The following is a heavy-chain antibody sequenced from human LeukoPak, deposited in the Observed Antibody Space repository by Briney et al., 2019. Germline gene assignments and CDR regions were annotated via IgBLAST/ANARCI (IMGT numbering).Heavy chain of an antibody. CDR1: GFIFSSYG. CDR2: IWHDGSND. Sequence: GGSLRLSCAASGFIFSSYGMHWVRQAPGKGLEWVARIWHDGSNDDYADSVRGRFTISRDNSKNTLYLQMNSLRAEDTAIYYCAKVTGHYYDTSGAFDYRGQGTLVTVSS. J-gene: IGHJ4*02. CDR3: AKVTGHYYDTSGAFDY. D-gene: IGHD3-22*01. V-gene: IGHV3-33*06.